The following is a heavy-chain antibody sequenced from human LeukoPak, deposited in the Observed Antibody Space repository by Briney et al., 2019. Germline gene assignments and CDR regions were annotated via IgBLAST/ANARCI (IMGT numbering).Heavy chain of an antibody. D-gene: IGHD3-3*01. CDR1: GFTFSSYA. Sequence: GGSLRLSCVASGFTFSSYAMHWVRQAPGKGLEWVAFIRSEESNEYYADSVKGRFTISRDNAKNSLYLQMNSLRAEDTAVYYCARFSRGLVDYWGQGTLVTVSS. V-gene: IGHV3-30*02. J-gene: IGHJ4*02. CDR2: IRSEESNE. CDR3: ARFSRGLVDY.